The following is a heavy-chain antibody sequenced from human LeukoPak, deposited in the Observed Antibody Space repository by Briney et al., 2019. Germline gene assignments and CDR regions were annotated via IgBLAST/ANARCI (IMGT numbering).Heavy chain of an antibody. CDR2: ISYDGSNK. J-gene: IGHJ3*02. D-gene: IGHD5-18*01. Sequence: PGGSLRLSCEVSGFTFSSYGMHWVRQAPGKGLEWVAVISYDGSNKYYADSVKGRFTISRDKSKNTLYLQMNSLRAEDTAVYYCAKTLARYSYGLDAFDIWGQGTMVTVSS. CDR3: AKTLARYSYGLDAFDI. CDR1: GFTFSSYG. V-gene: IGHV3-30*18.